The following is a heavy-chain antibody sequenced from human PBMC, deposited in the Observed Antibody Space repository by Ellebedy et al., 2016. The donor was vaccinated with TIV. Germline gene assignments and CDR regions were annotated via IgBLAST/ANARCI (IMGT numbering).Heavy chain of an antibody. D-gene: IGHD2-21*02. V-gene: IGHV4-59*03. Sequence: MPSETLSLTCTVSGGSISSYYWSWIRQPPGKGLEWIGYIYYSGSTNYNPSLNSRVTISVDTSKNQFSLKLTSVTAADTAIYYCAVVTPWHYYYGMDVWGQGATVTVSS. CDR3: AVVTPWHYYYGMDV. CDR1: GGSISSYY. CDR2: IYYSGST. J-gene: IGHJ6*02.